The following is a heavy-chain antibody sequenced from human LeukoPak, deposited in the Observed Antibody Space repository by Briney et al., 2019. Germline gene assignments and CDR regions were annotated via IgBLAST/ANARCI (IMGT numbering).Heavy chain of an antibody. J-gene: IGHJ5*02. Sequence: GGSLRLSCAASGFTFSSFAMIWVRQAPGKGLEWVSSIIGSGDGTFYADSVKGRFTISRDNSKNTLFLQMNSLRAEDTAVYYCAKGKAYNNLDWFDPWGQGTLVTVSS. D-gene: IGHD4-11*01. V-gene: IGHV3-23*01. CDR1: GFTFSSFA. CDR2: IIGSGDGT. CDR3: AKGKAYNNLDWFDP.